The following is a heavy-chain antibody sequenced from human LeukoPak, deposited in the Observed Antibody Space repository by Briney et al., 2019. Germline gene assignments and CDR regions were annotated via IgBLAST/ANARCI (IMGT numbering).Heavy chain of an antibody. J-gene: IGHJ4*02. CDR2: IDYNGRFT. V-gene: IGHV3-74*01. Sequence: GGSLRLSCAASGFTFSSDWMHWVRQAPGKGLMWVARIDYNGRFTSVADSVKGRFAISRDYARNTCYLQMNSLRAEDTAVYYCVRDFETVWTPGDDFENWGQGTLVTVSS. CDR1: GFTFSSDW. D-gene: IGHD3-16*01. CDR3: VRDFETVWTPGDDFEN.